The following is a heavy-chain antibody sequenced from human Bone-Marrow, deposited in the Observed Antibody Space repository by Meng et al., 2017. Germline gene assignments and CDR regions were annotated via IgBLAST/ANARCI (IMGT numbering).Heavy chain of an antibody. V-gene: IGHV3-11*01. J-gene: IGHJ4*02. Sequence: WGSLRLSCAASGFTFSGYYRSWIRQAPGKGLEWVSYISSSGSTIYYADSVNGRFTISRDNAKNSLYLQMNSLRAEDTAVYYCARDKGGDTAMENWGQGTLVTVSS. CDR2: ISSSGSTI. CDR3: ARDKGGDTAMEN. D-gene: IGHD5-18*01. CDR1: GFTFSGYY.